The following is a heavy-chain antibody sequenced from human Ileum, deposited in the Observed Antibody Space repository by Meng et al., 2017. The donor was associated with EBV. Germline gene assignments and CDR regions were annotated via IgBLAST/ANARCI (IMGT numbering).Heavy chain of an antibody. V-gene: IGHV4-4*02. CDR1: GGSISSSNW. J-gene: IGHJ4*02. Sequence: QHPAPARFTPSVTLSLAWAVCGGSISSSNWWSWVRHPPGKGLEWIGKFDHSGITIDNPSLKSRVTMSVDNSKNQFSLKLNSMTAADTAVYYCARDPTGGEDHQRVWGQGTLVTVSS. CDR3: ARDPTGGEDHQRV. CDR2: FDHSGIT. D-gene: IGHD1-14*01.